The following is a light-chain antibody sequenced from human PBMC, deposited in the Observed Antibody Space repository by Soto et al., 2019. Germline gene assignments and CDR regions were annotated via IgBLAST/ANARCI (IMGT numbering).Light chain of an antibody. J-gene: IGKJ5*01. V-gene: IGKV1-9*01. CDR1: QGISSY. CDR2: AAS. CDR3: QQLNSYPIT. Sequence: DIPLTQSPSFLSASVGDRVTITCRASQGISSYLAWYQQKPGKPPKLLIYAASTLQSGVPSRFTGSGSGTEFTLTISSLQPEDFATYYCQQLNSYPITFGQGTRLEIK.